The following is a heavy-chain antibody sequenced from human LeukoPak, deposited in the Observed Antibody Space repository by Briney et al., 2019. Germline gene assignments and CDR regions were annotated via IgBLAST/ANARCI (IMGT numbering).Heavy chain of an antibody. CDR2: ISYDGSNE. J-gene: IGHJ5*02. V-gene: IGHV3-30*01. Sequence: GGSLRLSCAASGFTFSSYVMHWVRQAPGKGLEWVAIISYDGSNEYYADSVKGRFTISRDNSKNTLYMQMNSLRAADTAVYYCAKEVRVAAPYNWFDPWGQGTLVTVSS. D-gene: IGHD2-15*01. CDR1: GFTFSSYV. CDR3: AKEVRVAAPYNWFDP.